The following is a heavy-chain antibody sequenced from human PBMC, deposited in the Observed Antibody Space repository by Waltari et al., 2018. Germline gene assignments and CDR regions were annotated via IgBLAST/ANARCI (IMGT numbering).Heavy chain of an antibody. J-gene: IGHJ3*02. CDR2: IIPMFGTA. CDR3: ARGGLYGQQLLESAFEI. Sequence: QVQLVQSGAELKKPGSSVQVSCKVSGSSFSTHAITWVRQAPGQGLEWMGGIIPMFGTANYAQKIQDRVTINTDESMTTAYMHLSSLTSDDTAVYYCARGGLYGQQLLESAFEIWGQGTKVTVSS. D-gene: IGHD6-13*01. V-gene: IGHV1-69*05. CDR1: GSSFSTHA.